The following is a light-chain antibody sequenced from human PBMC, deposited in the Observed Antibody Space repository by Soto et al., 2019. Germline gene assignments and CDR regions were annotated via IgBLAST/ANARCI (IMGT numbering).Light chain of an antibody. CDR1: QSVSSY. CDR3: QQRLNWQVT. V-gene: IGKV3-11*01. Sequence: EIVLTQSPVTLSLSPGERATLSCRASQSVSSYLAWYQQEPGQAPRLLIYDASNRATGIPARFSGSGSGTDFTLTISSLEPEDFAVYYCQQRLNWQVTFGQGTRLEIK. J-gene: IGKJ5*01. CDR2: DAS.